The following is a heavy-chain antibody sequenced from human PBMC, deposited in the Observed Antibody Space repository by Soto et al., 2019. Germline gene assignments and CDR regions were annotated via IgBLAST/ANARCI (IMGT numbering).Heavy chain of an antibody. CDR3: ARGTMDIVVVPAATGDAFDI. CDR2: IIPIFGTA. Sequence: GASVKVSCKASGYTFTSYAISWVRQAPGQGLEWMGGIIPIFGTANYAQKFQGRVTITADESTSTAYMELSSLRSEDTAVYYCARGTMDIVVVPAATGDAFDIWGQGTMVTVSS. CDR1: GYTFTSYA. J-gene: IGHJ3*02. V-gene: IGHV1-69*13. D-gene: IGHD2-2*03.